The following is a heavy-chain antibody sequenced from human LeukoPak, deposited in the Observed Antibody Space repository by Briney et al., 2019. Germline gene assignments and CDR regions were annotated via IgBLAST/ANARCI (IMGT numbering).Heavy chain of an antibody. V-gene: IGHV3-11*01. CDR2: ISDDSYRT. J-gene: IGHJ4*02. CDR3: ATARGLGIGAHFDY. CDR1: GFNFGGYY. D-gene: IGHD3-10*01. Sequence: GGSLRLSCIASGFNFGGYYMGWIRQAPGKGLEWVSYISDDSYRTPYGDSVKGRFTISRDNAKNSLYLQMDNLRVEDTAVYYCATARGLGIGAHFDYWGQGTLVTVSS.